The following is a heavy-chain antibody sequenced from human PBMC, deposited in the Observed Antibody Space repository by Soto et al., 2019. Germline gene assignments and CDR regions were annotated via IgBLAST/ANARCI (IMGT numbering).Heavy chain of an antibody. J-gene: IGHJ5*02. V-gene: IGHV1-18*04. CDR1: GYSFSSCV. Sequence: ASVKVSWKAWGYSFSSCVISWGRQAPGQGLEWMGWISACNGNTNYAQKLQGRFTMTTDTSTSTAYMELRSLRSDDTAVYYCARDFYYSSSDWFDPWGQGTLVTV. CDR3: ARDFYYSSSDWFDP. D-gene: IGHD6-6*01. CDR2: ISACNGNT.